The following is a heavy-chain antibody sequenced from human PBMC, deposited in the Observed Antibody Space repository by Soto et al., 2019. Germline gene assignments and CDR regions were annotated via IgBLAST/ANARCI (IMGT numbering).Heavy chain of an antibody. Sequence: EVQLVESGGGLVQPGRSLRLSCAASGFTFDDYAMHWVRQAPGKGLEWVSGISWNSGSIGYGDSVKGRFTISRDKAKNSVYLQMNSLRAEDTALYYCAKDMNIVATIAAFDYWGQGTLVTVSS. V-gene: IGHV3-9*01. J-gene: IGHJ4*02. CDR2: ISWNSGSI. CDR1: GFTFDDYA. D-gene: IGHD5-12*01. CDR3: AKDMNIVATIAAFDY.